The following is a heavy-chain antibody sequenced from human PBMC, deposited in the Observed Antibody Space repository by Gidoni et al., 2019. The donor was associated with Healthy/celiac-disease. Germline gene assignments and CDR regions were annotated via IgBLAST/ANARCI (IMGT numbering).Heavy chain of an antibody. CDR3: AKADAGASSDG. J-gene: IGHJ4*02. CDR2: SSGSGGST. Sequence: ATGKGLEWVSASSGSGGSTYYADSVKGRFTISRDNSKNTLYLQMNSLRAEDTAVYYCAKADAGASSDGWGQGTLVTVSS. D-gene: IGHD2-21*02. V-gene: IGHV3-23*01.